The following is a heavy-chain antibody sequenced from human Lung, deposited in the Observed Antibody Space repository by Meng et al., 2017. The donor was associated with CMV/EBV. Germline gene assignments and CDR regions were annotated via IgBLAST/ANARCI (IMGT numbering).Heavy chain of an antibody. D-gene: IGHD5-18*01. CDR2: IYYSGST. CDR3: ARALDTAMVTFDY. J-gene: IGHJ4*02. CDR1: GGSISSGDYY. V-gene: IGHV4-30-4*08. Sequence: QVTLQEPGPGLVKPSQTLSLPCTVSGGSISSGDYYWSWIRQPPGKGLEWIGYIYYSGSTYYNPSLKSRVTILVDTSKNQFSLKLSSVTAADTAVYYCARALDTAMVTFDYWGQGTLVTVSS.